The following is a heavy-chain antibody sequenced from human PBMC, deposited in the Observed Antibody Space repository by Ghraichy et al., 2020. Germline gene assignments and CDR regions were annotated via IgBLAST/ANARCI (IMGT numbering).Heavy chain of an antibody. D-gene: IGHD3-3*01. CDR1: GYTFTGYY. J-gene: IGHJ3*02. V-gene: IGHV1-2*06. CDR3: ARVQGDYDFWSTHDAFDI. CDR2: INPNSGGT. Sequence: ASVKVSCKASGYTFTGYYMHWVRQAPGQGLEWMGRINPNSGGTNYAQKFQGRVTMTRDTSISTAYMELSRLRSDDTAVYYCARVQGDYDFWSTHDAFDIWGQGTMVTVSS.